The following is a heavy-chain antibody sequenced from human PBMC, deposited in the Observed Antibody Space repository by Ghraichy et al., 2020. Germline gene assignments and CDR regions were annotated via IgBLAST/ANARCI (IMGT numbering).Heavy chain of an antibody. CDR2: IRYDGSNK. CDR1: GFTFSSYG. J-gene: IGHJ6*02. CDR3: AKDNYYGSGSRPNIYYYYGMDV. Sequence: GESLRLSCAASGFTFSSYGMHWVRQAPGKGLEWVAFIRYDGSNKYYADSVKGRFTISRDNSKNTLYLQMNSLRAEDTAVYYCAKDNYYGSGSRPNIYYYYGMDVWGQGTTVTVSS. D-gene: IGHD3-10*01. V-gene: IGHV3-30*02.